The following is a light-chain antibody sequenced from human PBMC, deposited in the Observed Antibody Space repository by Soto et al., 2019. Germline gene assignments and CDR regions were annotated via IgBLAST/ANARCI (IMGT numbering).Light chain of an antibody. Sequence: SYELTQPPSVSVAPGKTATITCGGNNIGSQRVHWYQQKPCQAPVLVIYYDSDRPSGIPERFSGSNSGNTATLTISRVEAGDEADYYCEVWDSSSNHWVFGGGTKLAVL. CDR3: EVWDSSSNHWV. CDR1: NIGSQR. V-gene: IGLV3-21*04. J-gene: IGLJ3*02. CDR2: YDS.